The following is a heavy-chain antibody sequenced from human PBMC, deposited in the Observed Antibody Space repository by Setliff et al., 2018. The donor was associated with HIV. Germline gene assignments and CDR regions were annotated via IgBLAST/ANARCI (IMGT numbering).Heavy chain of an antibody. CDR3: ARGSSNTWYYYFDS. J-gene: IGHJ4*02. V-gene: IGHV4-59*01. CDR1: GGPISGYY. D-gene: IGHD6-13*01. Sequence: ETLSLTCTVSGGPISGYYWSWIRQSPGKGLEYIGYIYYTGTTKYNPSLGSRVTISVDTSSNQFSLKLSSVTAADTAVYYCARGSSNTWYYYFDSWGQGALVTVSS. CDR2: IYYTGTT.